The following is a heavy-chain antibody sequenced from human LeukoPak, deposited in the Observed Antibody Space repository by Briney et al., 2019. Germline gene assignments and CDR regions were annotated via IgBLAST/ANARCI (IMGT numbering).Heavy chain of an antibody. J-gene: IGHJ4*02. Sequence: PGGSLRLSCAASGFTFSSYGMHWVRQAPGKGLEWVAFIRYDGSNKYYADSVKGRFTISRDNSKNTLYLQMNSLRAEDTAVYYCAKSATVGIKAPFDCWGQGALVTVSS. D-gene: IGHD1-26*01. CDR1: GFTFSSYG. V-gene: IGHV3-30*02. CDR2: IRYDGSNK. CDR3: AKSATVGIKAPFDC.